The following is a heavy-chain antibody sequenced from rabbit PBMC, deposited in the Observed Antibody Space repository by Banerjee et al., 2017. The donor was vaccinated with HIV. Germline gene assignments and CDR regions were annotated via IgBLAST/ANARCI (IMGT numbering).Heavy chain of an antibody. CDR1: GFSFSSSYW. Sequence: QSLEESGGDLVKPGASLTLTCTASGFSFSSSYWICWVRQAPGKGLEWIACIGASSGTTYYATWAKGRFTISKTSSTTVTLQMASLTVADTATYFCARGQVGVTGYGYALWGPGTLVTVS. V-gene: IGHV1S40*01. J-gene: IGHJ4*01. CDR2: IGASSGTT. D-gene: IGHD6-1*01. CDR3: ARGQVGVTGYGYAL.